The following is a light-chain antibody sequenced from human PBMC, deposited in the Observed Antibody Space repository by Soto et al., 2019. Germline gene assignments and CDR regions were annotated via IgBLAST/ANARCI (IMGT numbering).Light chain of an antibody. CDR2: GTS. CDR3: QQYGSSPLT. V-gene: IGKV3-20*01. Sequence: EIVLTQSPGTLSLSPGERATLSCRASQGVSSSYLAWYQQIPGQSPRLLIYGTSTRATGIPDRFSGSGSGSDFTLTISRLEPEDSAVYYCQQYGSSPLTFGGGTKVEIK. CDR1: QGVSSSY. J-gene: IGKJ4*01.